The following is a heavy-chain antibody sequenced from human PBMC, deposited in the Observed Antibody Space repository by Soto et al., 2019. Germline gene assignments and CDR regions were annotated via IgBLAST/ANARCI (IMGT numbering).Heavy chain of an antibody. CDR1: GGSISSSSYY. J-gene: IGHJ6*02. V-gene: IGHV4-39*01. CDR2: IYYSGST. CDR3: ARTITMVRGVIINDYYYGMDV. Sequence: LSLTCTVSGGSISSSSYYWGWIRQPPGKGLEWIGSIYYSGSTYYNPSLKSRVTISVDTSKNQFSLKLSSVTAADTAVYYCARTITMVRGVIINDYYYGMDVWGQGTTATVSS. D-gene: IGHD3-10*01.